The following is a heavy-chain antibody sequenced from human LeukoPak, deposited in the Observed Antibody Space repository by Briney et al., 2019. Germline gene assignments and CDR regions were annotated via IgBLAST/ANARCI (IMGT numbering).Heavy chain of an antibody. CDR3: ARDRDCSGSSCYQPDYLDY. J-gene: IGHJ4*02. Sequence: PGGSLRLSCAASGFTFSNFEMNWVRQAPGKGLEWVSYINTGGNTLYYADSVRRRFSISRDNAKNSLYLQMNNLRAEDTAVYYCARDRDCSGSSCYQPDYLDYWGQGTLVAVSS. CDR2: INTGGNTL. D-gene: IGHD2-2*01. CDR1: GFTFSNFE. V-gene: IGHV3-48*03.